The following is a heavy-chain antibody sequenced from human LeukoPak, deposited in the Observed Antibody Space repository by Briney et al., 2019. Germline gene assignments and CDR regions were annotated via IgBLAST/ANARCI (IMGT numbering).Heavy chain of an antibody. Sequence: ASVKVSCKASGFTSTNFAVQWVRQARGQRLEWIGWIIVGSGATKCAQDFQERVTITRDLSASTLYMELRSLTSEDTAVYYCAADLSNPRMGASYLDSWGQGTLVTVSS. D-gene: IGHD3-16*01. CDR2: IIVGSGAT. CDR1: GFTSTNFA. V-gene: IGHV1-58*01. CDR3: AADLSNPRMGASYLDS. J-gene: IGHJ4*02.